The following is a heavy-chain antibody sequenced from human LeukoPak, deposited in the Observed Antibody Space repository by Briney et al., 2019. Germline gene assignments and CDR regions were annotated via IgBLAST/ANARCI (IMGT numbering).Heavy chain of an antibody. J-gene: IGHJ5*02. Sequence: ASVKVSCKASGYTFTSYAMHWVRQAPGQRLEWMGWINAGNGNTKYSQKFQGRVTITRDTSASTAYMELSSLRSEDTAVYYCARVIAAAGIWWFDPWAREPWSPSPQ. CDR1: GYTFTSYA. V-gene: IGHV1-3*01. CDR2: INAGNGNT. D-gene: IGHD6-13*01. CDR3: ARVIAAAGIWWFDP.